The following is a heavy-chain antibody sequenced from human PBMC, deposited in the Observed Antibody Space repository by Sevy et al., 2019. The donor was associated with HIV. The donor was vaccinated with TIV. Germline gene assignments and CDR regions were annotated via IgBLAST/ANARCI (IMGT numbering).Heavy chain of an antibody. CDR1: GFPFNDHA. J-gene: IGHJ6*02. CDR2: VSWNSRNI. D-gene: IGHD2-21*01. Sequence: GGSLRLSCAASGFPFNDHAMHWVRQVPGKGLEWVSGVSWNSRNIGYADSVKGRFTISRDNARHFLYLEMNGLRPEDTDLYYCAKDINRGCDGVNCYSYYYYFYGLDVWGQGTTVTVSS. V-gene: IGHV3-9*01. CDR3: AKDINRGCDGVNCYSYYYYFYGLDV.